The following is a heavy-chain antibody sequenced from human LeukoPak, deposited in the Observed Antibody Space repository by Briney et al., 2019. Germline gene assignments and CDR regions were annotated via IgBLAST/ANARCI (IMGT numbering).Heavy chain of an antibody. Sequence: QPGGSLRLSCEASGFIFSAYAMSWVRQAPGKGLEWVSGISGSGSATYNADSVKGRLTISRDNSKNTLYLQMSGLRAEDTALYYCAKGKYDSGWYVDYWGQGTLVTVSS. CDR2: ISGSGSAT. J-gene: IGHJ4*02. V-gene: IGHV3-23*01. CDR1: GFIFSAYA. CDR3: AKGKYDSGWYVDY. D-gene: IGHD3-22*01.